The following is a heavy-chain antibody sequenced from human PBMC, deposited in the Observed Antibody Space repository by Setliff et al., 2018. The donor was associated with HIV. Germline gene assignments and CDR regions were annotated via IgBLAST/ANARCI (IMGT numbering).Heavy chain of an antibody. CDR3: AKNLYSSRWSPLDY. Sequence: SETLSLTCTVSGGSISSHYWSWIRQPPGKGLEWIGSIYYSGSTNYNPSLKSRFTISRDNSKNTLYLQMNSLRTEDTAVYFCAKNLYSSRWSPLDYWGQGTLVTVSS. CDR2: IYYSGST. J-gene: IGHJ4*02. D-gene: IGHD6-13*01. V-gene: IGHV4-59*11. CDR1: GGSISSHY.